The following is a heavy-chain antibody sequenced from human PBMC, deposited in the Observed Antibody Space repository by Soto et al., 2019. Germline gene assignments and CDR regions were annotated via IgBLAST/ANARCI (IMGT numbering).Heavy chain of an antibody. Sequence: QITLKESGPTLVKPTQTLTLTCTFSGLSLSTTGVGVGWIRQPPGKALEWLALIYWDDDKRYSPSLKSRLTITKDTSKNQMVLTMTNMDPVDTPTYYCVQSRCGGDCLQSYSSHSYYGLDVWGQGTTVTVSS. CDR1: GLSLSTTGVG. V-gene: IGHV2-5*02. CDR3: VQSRCGGDCLQSYSSHSYYGLDV. CDR2: IYWDDDK. J-gene: IGHJ6*02. D-gene: IGHD2-21*02.